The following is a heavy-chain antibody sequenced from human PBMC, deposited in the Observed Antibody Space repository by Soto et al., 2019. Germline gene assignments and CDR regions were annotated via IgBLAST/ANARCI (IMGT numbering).Heavy chain of an antibody. CDR2: ISGSGGMT. Sequence: EAQLLQSGGGLVPPGGSLRLSCVASGFAFGNYPMAWVRQTPGKGLQWISTISGSGGMTDYEDSVRGRFTVSIDHSKDTVHLQMTSMRADDTAVYYCARGWGATGYTSGWQRVAYYHSALDVWGQGTAVTVSS. CDR3: ARGWGATGYTSGWQRVAYYHSALDV. D-gene: IGHD6-19*01. J-gene: IGHJ6*02. V-gene: IGHV3-23*01. CDR1: GFAFGNYP.